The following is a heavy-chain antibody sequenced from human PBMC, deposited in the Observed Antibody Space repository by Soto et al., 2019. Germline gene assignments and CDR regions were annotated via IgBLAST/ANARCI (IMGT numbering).Heavy chain of an antibody. CDR2: IYYSGST. V-gene: IGHV4-59*08. Sequence: SETLSLTCTVSGGSISSYYWSWIRQPPGKGLEWIGYIYYSGSTNYNPSLKSRVTISVDTSKNQFSLKLSSVTAADTAVYYCARRVVGCSGGSCYSLYYYYYYMDVWGKGTTVTVSS. CDR3: ARRVVGCSGGSCYSLYYYYYYMDV. CDR1: GGSISSYY. J-gene: IGHJ6*03. D-gene: IGHD2-15*01.